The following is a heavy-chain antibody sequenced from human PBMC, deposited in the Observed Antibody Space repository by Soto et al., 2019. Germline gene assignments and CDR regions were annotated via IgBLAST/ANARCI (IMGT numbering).Heavy chain of an antibody. J-gene: IGHJ1*01. V-gene: IGHV4-34*01. Sequence: SETLSLTCAVYGGSFSGYYWSWIRQPPGKGLEWIGEINHSGSTTYNPSLKSRVTISVDTSKNQFSLKLCSVTAADTAVYYCARDRGIVGATRALTEYFQHWGQGTLVTVSS. CDR3: ARDRGIVGATRALTEYFQH. CDR1: GGSFSGYY. CDR2: INHSGST. D-gene: IGHD1-26*01.